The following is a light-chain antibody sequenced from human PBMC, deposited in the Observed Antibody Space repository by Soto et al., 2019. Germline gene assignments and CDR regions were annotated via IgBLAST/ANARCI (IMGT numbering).Light chain of an antibody. Sequence: DIQMTQSPSTLSASVGDRVTITCRASQSISSWLAWYQQKPGKAPKLLIYKASSLESGVPSRFSGSGSGTDFTLTITYLQPEDFAAYYCQQANSFPWTFGQGTKVDIK. V-gene: IGKV1-5*03. CDR2: KAS. CDR1: QSISSW. J-gene: IGKJ1*01. CDR3: QQANSFPWT.